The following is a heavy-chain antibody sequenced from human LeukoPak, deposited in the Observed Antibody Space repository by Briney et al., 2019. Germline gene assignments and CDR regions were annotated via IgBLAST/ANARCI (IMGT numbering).Heavy chain of an antibody. CDR1: GFTFSRFS. D-gene: IGHD2-2*01. CDR3: ARNLPAADY. J-gene: IGHJ4*02. CDR2: VRDDGSSQ. V-gene: IGHV3-30*02. Sequence: GGSLRLSCAASGFTFSRFSMNWVRQAPGKGLDWVAFVRDDGSSQNYAATVRGRFTTSRDNSKNTLYLQMNSLRAEDTTVYYCARNLPAADYWGQGTLVTVSS.